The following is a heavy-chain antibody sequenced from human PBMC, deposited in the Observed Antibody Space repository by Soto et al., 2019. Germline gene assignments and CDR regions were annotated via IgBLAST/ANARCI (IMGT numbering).Heavy chain of an antibody. Sequence: QVQLVESGGGVVQPGRSLRLSCAASGFTFSSYAMHWVRQAPGKGLEWVAVISSDGSNKYYADSVKGRFTISRDNSKNTLYLQMNSLRAEDTAVYYWARDRMVWFGEPQKIYGMDVWGQGTTVTVSS. D-gene: IGHD3-10*01. J-gene: IGHJ6*02. CDR1: GFTFSSYA. CDR2: ISSDGSNK. CDR3: ARDRMVWFGEPQKIYGMDV. V-gene: IGHV3-30-3*01.